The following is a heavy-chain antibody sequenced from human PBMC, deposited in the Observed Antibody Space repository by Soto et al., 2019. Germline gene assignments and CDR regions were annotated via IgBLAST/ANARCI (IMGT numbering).Heavy chain of an antibody. CDR2: ISSSGTGI. J-gene: IGHJ3*02. CDR3: ARAFSDAFDI. V-gene: IGHV3-11*01. Sequence: GGSLRLSCAASGFTFSDYYMTWIRQAPGKGLEWVSYISSSGTGIYYADSVKGRFTISRDNAKNSLYLQMSSLRAEDTAVYYCARAFSDAFDIWGQGTMVTVSS. CDR1: GFTFSDYY.